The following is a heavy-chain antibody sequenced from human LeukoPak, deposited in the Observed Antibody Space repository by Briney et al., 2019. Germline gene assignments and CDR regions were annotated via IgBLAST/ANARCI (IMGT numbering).Heavy chain of an antibody. CDR2: IYYSGNA. V-gene: IGHV4-39*01. D-gene: IGHD6-13*01. CDR1: GGSFSSGIYY. CDR3: ARHVRQQLPPKAFDY. Sequence: SETLSLTCTVSGGSFSSGIYYWGWIRQPPGKGLEWIGSIYYSGNAYYNPSLKSRVTISVDTSKNQLSLKLNSVTAADTAVYYCARHVRQQLPPKAFDYWGQGTLVTVSS. J-gene: IGHJ4*02.